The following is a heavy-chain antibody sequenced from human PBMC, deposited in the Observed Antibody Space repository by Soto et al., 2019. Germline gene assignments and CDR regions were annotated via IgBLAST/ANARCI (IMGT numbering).Heavy chain of an antibody. D-gene: IGHD3-22*01. Sequence: QVQLVQSWAEVRKPGSSVKVSCKASGGTFSRHAISWVRQSPGQGLEWMGGIIPIFGTPNHAQKCQGRLTIIADEATSTVHMELSSLRSEDTAIYYCARGWGEDRSDDFYAYWGQGPLVIVS. CDR1: GGTFSRHA. V-gene: IGHV1-69*01. J-gene: IGHJ4*02. CDR3: ARGWGEDRSDDFYAY. CDR2: IIPIFGTP.